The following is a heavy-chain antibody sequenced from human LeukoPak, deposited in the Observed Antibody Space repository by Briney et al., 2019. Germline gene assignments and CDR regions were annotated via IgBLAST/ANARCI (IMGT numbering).Heavy chain of an antibody. D-gene: IGHD3-22*01. J-gene: IGHJ4*02. CDR1: EFTFSSYS. CDR3: AXTXXSGYLTFDY. V-gene: IGHV3-48*01. CDR2: ITNSGNSK. Sequence: GGSLRLSCAASEFTFSSYSMNWVRQAPGKGLEWVSYITNSGNSKSYADSVKGRFTISRDNTKNSLYLQMNGLRAKDTAVYYCAXTXXSGYLTFDYWGQGILVTVSS.